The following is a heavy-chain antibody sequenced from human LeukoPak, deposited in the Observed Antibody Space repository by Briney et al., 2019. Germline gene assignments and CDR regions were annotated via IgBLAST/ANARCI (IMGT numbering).Heavy chain of an antibody. CDR3: AGVGGATAVTMYFEY. D-gene: IGHD1-26*01. Sequence: GGSLRLSCAASGFTFSGYAMTWVRQAPGKGLEWVSTISGSGSSTYYADSMKGRFTISRDNSNNTLYLQMNSLRDEDTAVYYCAGVGGATAVTMYFEYWGQGTLVTVSS. CDR2: ISGSGSST. CDR1: GFTFSGYA. V-gene: IGHV3-23*01. J-gene: IGHJ4*02.